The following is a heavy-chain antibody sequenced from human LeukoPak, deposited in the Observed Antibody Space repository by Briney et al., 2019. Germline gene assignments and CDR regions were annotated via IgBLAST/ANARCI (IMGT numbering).Heavy chain of an antibody. CDR2: INHSGST. V-gene: IGHV4-34*01. J-gene: IGHJ4*02. CDR1: GGSFSGYY. Sequence: PSETLSLTCAVYGGSFSGYYWSWIRQPPGKGLEWIGEINHSGSTNYNPSLKSRVTISVDTSKNQSSLQLSSVTAAATAVYYCARGNVSLSVSVPAARMRLDYWGQGTLVTVSS. CDR3: ARGNVSLSVSVPAARMRLDY. D-gene: IGHD2-2*01.